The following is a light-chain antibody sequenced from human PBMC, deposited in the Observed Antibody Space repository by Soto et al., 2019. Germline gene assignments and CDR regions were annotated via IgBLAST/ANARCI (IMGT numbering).Light chain of an antibody. CDR1: QSISRG. J-gene: IGKJ1*01. CDR3: QHYKMYSPWT. V-gene: IGKV1-5*01. Sequence: DIQMTQSPSTLSSSVGDRVTITCRASQSISRGLAWYQQKPGKAPNVLIYDASTLESGVPSRFSGSGSGTEFTLTISSLQPDDFATYYCQHYKMYSPWTFGQGTKVDIK. CDR2: DAS.